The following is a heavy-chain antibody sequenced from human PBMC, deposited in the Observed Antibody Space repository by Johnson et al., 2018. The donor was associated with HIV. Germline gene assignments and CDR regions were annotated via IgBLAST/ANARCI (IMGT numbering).Heavy chain of an antibody. CDR2: IKQDGSEK. Sequence: EVQLMESGGGVVQPGRSLRLSCAASGFTFTTYGMHWVRQAPGKGLEWVANIKQDGSEKYHVDSVKGRFTISRDNAKNSLYLQMNSLRAEDTDVYYCARDMDTAMEDDAFDIWGQGTMVTVSS. D-gene: IGHD5-18*01. V-gene: IGHV3-7*01. CDR3: ARDMDTAMEDDAFDI. J-gene: IGHJ3*02. CDR1: GFTFTTYG.